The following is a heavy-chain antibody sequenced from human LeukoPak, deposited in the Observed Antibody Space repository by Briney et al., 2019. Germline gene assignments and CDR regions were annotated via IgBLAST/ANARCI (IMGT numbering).Heavy chain of an antibody. CDR1: GGSISSGGYY. CDR2: IYHSGST. CDR3: ARVGSGSAMWFDP. Sequence: SQTLSLTCTVSGGSISSGGYYWSWIRQPPGRGLEWIGYIYHSGSTYYNPSLKSRVTISVDRSKNQFSLKLSSVTAADTAVYYCARVGSGSAMWFDPWGQGTLVTVSS. V-gene: IGHV4-30-2*01. D-gene: IGHD3-10*01. J-gene: IGHJ5*02.